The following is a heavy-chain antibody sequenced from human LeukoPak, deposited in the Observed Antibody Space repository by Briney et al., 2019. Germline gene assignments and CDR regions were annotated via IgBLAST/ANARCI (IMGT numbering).Heavy chain of an antibody. V-gene: IGHV4-34*01. CDR1: GGSFSGYY. D-gene: IGHD5-18*01. Sequence: NPSETLSLTCAVYGGSFSGYYWSWIRQPPGKGLDWIGEINHSGSTNYNQSLKSRVTISVDTSKNQFSLKLSSVTAADTAVYYCARVQLWSLYYYYYGMDVWGQGTTVTVSS. CDR2: INHSGST. CDR3: ARVQLWSLYYYYYGMDV. J-gene: IGHJ6*02.